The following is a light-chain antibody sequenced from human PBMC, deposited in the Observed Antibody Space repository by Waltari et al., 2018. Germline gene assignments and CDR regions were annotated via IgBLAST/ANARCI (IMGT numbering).Light chain of an antibody. Sequence: SSELTQDPAVSVALGQTVRITCQGDSLRTSYASWYQVKPGQAQLLVMYGTDRRPSGISDRISGHSSGTTSSLTITGAQAEDEADYYCSSRKGLDNLVVFAGGTKLTVL. V-gene: IGLV3-19*01. CDR1: SLRTSY. CDR2: GTD. J-gene: IGLJ2*01. CDR3: SSRKGLDNLVV.